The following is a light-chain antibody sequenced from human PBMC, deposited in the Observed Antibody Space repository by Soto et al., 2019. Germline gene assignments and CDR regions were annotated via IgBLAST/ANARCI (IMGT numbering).Light chain of an antibody. Sequence: IVLTHSPATLSSFPCDRVTLSCRASQYINTRLAWYQHRPGQAPRLLIYQTSIRAAGIPARFSASGSGTDFTLTISDVQPEDFALYYCHQRQSWPRTFGQGTKVDIK. V-gene: IGKV3-11*01. CDR1: QYINTR. CDR3: HQRQSWPRT. CDR2: QTS. J-gene: IGKJ1*01.